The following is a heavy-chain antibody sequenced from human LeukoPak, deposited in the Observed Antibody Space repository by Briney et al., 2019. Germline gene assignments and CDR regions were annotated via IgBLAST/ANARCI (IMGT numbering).Heavy chain of an antibody. J-gene: IGHJ5*02. D-gene: IGHD3-22*01. CDR3: AREPGLRTYYYDSSGYYPAAPTENWFDP. V-gene: IGHV4-4*07. CDR1: GGSISNYY. Sequence: SETLSLTCTVSGGSISNYYWSWIRQPAGKALEWIGSIYTSGNTNYNPSLKSRVTMSVDTSENQFSLKLSSVTAADTAVYYCAREPGLRTYYYDSSGYYPAAPTENWFDPWGQGTLVTVSS. CDR2: IYTSGNT.